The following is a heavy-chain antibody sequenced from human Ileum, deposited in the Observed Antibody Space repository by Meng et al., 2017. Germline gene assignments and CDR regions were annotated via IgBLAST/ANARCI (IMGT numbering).Heavy chain of an antibody. Sequence: QLGEAGGALGQPGGSLRLSCAASGFTFSNYWIHWVRQAPGKGLVWVSRISGDGRDITYAESVRGRFTISRDNAKNTVYLEMDSLRVEDTATYYCARDKDWLPLDYWGQGTLVTVSS. D-gene: IGHD3/OR15-3a*01. CDR1: GFTFSNYW. CDR2: ISGDGRDI. V-gene: IGHV3-74*03. J-gene: IGHJ4*02. CDR3: ARDKDWLPLDY.